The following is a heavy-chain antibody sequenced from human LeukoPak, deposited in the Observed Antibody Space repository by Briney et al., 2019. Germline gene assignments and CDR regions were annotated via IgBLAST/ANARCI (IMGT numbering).Heavy chain of an antibody. V-gene: IGHV3-30*03. D-gene: IGHD6-19*01. Sequence: QSGGSLRLSCAASGFTFDNYGMHWVRQAPGKGLEWVSFISHDGNTERYEESVKGRFTISRDNFKNTLYLQMNSLRAEDTAVYYCAGIGVAGLFDNWGQGTQVTVSS. CDR1: GFTFDNYG. J-gene: IGHJ4*02. CDR3: AGIGVAGLFDN. CDR2: ISHDGNTE.